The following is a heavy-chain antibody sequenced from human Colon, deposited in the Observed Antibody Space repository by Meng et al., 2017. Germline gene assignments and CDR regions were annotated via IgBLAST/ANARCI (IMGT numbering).Heavy chain of an antibody. V-gene: IGHV5-51*01. CDR1: GYGFTSHW. CDR3: ATLYHFDSSGYFPYYFDN. Sequence: GESLKISCQGSGYGFTSHWIGWVRQTPGKGLEWMGIIFPHDSETKYSLSFQGQVTISVDKSISTAYLQWNSLQASDTAIYFCATLYHFDSSGYFPYYFDNWGQGTLVTVSS. J-gene: IGHJ4*02. D-gene: IGHD3-22*01. CDR2: IFPHDSET.